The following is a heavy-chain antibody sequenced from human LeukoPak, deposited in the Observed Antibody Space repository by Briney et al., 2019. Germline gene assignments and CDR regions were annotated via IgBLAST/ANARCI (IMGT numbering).Heavy chain of an antibody. Sequence: GGSLRLSCTAFGLTFSTSGFNWVRQAPGKGLEWVASIGPTGSDRYHADSIKGRFTISRDNANNFLYLQMNSLRAEDTAVYYCATETNGRHYDYWGQGTLLTVSS. J-gene: IGHJ4*02. CDR1: GLTFSTSG. CDR2: IGPTGSDR. D-gene: IGHD1-14*01. CDR3: ATETNGRHYDY. V-gene: IGHV3-21*06.